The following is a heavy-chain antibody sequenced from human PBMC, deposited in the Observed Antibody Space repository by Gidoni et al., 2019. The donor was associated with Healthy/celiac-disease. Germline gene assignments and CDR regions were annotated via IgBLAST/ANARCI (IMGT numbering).Heavy chain of an antibody. V-gene: IGHV1-69*01. D-gene: IGHD1-26*01. CDR3: AREDRGVGAKDYFDY. CDR2: IIPIFGTA. CDR1: GDTFGSYA. J-gene: IGHJ4*02. Sequence: QVQLVQSVAEVRKPGSSVTVSCKAPGDTFGSYAISWVRQAPGQGLEWMGGIIPIFGTANYAQKFQGRVTITADESTSTAYMELSSLRSEDTAVYYCAREDRGVGAKDYFDYWGQGTLVTVSS.